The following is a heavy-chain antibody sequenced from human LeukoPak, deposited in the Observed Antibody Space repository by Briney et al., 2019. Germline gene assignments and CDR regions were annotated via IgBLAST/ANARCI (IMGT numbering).Heavy chain of an antibody. Sequence: ASVKVSCKASGDTFIPYTFSWVRQAPGQGLEWIGRIIPSLDVANYAHKFQGRVTLSVDRDTATTYMEVTSLRSEDTAVYYCARDHCSPGTCLGGHWGQGTLVTVSS. D-gene: IGHD2-15*01. CDR2: IIPSLDVA. CDR1: GDTFIPYT. V-gene: IGHV1-69*04. J-gene: IGHJ4*02. CDR3: ARDHCSPGTCLGGH.